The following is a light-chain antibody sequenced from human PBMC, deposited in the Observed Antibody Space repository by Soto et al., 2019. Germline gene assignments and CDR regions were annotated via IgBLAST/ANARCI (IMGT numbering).Light chain of an antibody. CDR1: SSNIGSNF. Sequence: QAVVTQPPSASGTPGQWVTISCSGSSSNIGSNFVYWYQHLPGTAPKLLISGNNQRPSGVPDRFSGSKSGTSASLAISGLRSEDEADYYCAAWDDSLSGYVFGTGTK. J-gene: IGLJ1*01. CDR3: AAWDDSLSGYV. CDR2: GNN. V-gene: IGLV1-47*02.